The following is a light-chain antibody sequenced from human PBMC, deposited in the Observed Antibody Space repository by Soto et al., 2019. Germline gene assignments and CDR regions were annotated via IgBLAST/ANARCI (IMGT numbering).Light chain of an antibody. V-gene: IGKV1D-13*01. CDR3: QQFYNYPIT. CDR2: DAS. CDR1: QGFTNA. Sequence: ASQLTQSLSSLSASVGDRVTITCRASQGFTNALAWYQQKPGKAPKLLIFDASNLQSGVPSRFSGSESGTDFTLTISSLQAEDSATYYCQQFYNYPITFGQGTRLEIK. J-gene: IGKJ5*01.